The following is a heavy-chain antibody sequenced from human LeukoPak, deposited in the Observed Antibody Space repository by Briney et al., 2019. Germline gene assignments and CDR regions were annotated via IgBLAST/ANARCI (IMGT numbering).Heavy chain of an antibody. CDR2: INSDGSTP. Sequence: GGSLTLSCAASGFTFSSHWMHWVRQATGKGLVWVSRINSDGSTPSYADSVKGRFTITRDNDQKTLYPQLYSLRGDDTAIYYCARGYSSGYRIDYWGQGTLVTVSS. CDR3: ARGYSSGYRIDY. D-gene: IGHD5-18*01. J-gene: IGHJ4*02. V-gene: IGHV3-74*01. CDR1: GFTFSSHW.